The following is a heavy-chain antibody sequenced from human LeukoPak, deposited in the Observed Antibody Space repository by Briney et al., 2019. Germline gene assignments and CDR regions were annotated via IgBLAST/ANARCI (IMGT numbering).Heavy chain of an antibody. CDR3: ARDAYGVFDY. V-gene: IGHV3-21*01. J-gene: IGHJ4*02. D-gene: IGHD4-17*01. Sequence: GGSLRLSCAASGFTVSSNYMSWVRQAPGKGLEWVSSISSSSSYIYYADSVKGRFTISRDNAKNSLYLQMNSLRAEDTAVYYCARDAYGVFDYWGQGTLVTVSS. CDR1: GFTVSSNY. CDR2: ISSSSSYI.